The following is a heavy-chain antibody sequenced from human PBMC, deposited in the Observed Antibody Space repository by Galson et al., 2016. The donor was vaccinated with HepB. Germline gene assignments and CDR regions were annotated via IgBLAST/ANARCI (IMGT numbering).Heavy chain of an antibody. CDR1: GGPINSGGYY. Sequence: PLSLTCSVSGGPINSGGYYWSWIRQHPGKGLEWIGSTYSTGSAFYNPSLKGRLTVSRDTSRNQLSLSLRSVTAADTAVYYCARGVDSSKIGYWGQGTLVTVSS. CDR3: ARGVDSSKIGY. D-gene: IGHD6-13*01. J-gene: IGHJ4*02. CDR2: TYSTGSA. V-gene: IGHV4-31*03.